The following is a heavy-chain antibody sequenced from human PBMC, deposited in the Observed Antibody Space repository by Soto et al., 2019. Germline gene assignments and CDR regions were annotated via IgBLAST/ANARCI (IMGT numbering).Heavy chain of an antibody. CDR1: GYTFTSYD. Sequence: QVQLVQSGAEVKKPGASVKVSCKASGYTFTSYDINWVRQATGQGLEWMGWMNPNSGNTGYAQKFQGRVTMTRNTSISTAYMELSSLRSEDTAVYYCARGLSDGGNSLYYYYGMDVWGQGTTVTVSS. V-gene: IGHV1-8*01. D-gene: IGHD2-21*02. J-gene: IGHJ6*02. CDR2: MNPNSGNT. CDR3: ARGLSDGGNSLYYYYGMDV.